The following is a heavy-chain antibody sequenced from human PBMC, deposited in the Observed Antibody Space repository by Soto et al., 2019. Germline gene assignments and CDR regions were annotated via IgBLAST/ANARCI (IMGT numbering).Heavy chain of an antibody. J-gene: IGHJ3*01. CDR1: GYTFTGFY. D-gene: IGHD3-10*01. CDR2: INPRNGDK. V-gene: IGHV1-2*02. CDR3: ARGPFGDSPIDF. Sequence: ASVKVSCKASGYTFTGFYVHWVRQAPRQGLEWMGWINPRNGDKILAQKFEGRVTLTRDTSVTTAYLDLSSPNSDDTAVYYCARGPFGDSPIDFWGPGTVVTVSS.